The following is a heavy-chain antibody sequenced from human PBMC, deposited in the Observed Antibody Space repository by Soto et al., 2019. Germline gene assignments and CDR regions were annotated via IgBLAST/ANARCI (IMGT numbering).Heavy chain of an antibody. D-gene: IGHD5-18*01. V-gene: IGHV3-23*01. CDR1: GFTFSSYA. CDR3: AKDNRRRIQLWYYHIYYFDY. Sequence: SCAASGFTFSSYAMSWVRQAPGKGLEWVSAISGSGGSTYYADSVKGRFTISRDNSKNTLYLQMNSLRAEDTAVYYCAKDNRRRIQLWYYHIYYFDYWGQGTLVTVSS. CDR2: ISGSGGST. J-gene: IGHJ4*02.